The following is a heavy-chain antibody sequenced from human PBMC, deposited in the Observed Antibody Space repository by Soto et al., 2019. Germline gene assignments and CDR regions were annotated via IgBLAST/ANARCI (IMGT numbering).Heavy chain of an antibody. Sequence: PSETLSLTCAVSGGSISSSNWWSWVRQPPGKGLEWIGEIYHSGSTNYNPSLKSRVTISVDKSKNQFSLKLSSVTAADTAVYYCARLMVGAYNWFDPWGQETLVTVSS. CDR3: ARLMVGAYNWFDP. D-gene: IGHD1-26*01. CDR1: GGSISSSNW. CDR2: IYHSGST. J-gene: IGHJ5*02. V-gene: IGHV4-4*02.